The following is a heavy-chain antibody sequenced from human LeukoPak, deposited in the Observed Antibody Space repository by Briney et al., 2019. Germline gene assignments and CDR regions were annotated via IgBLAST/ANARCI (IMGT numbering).Heavy chain of an antibody. CDR1: GFTVSSDY. J-gene: IGHJ4*02. V-gene: IGHV3-53*01. D-gene: IGHD3-3*01. Sequence: PGGSLRLSCAASGFTVSSDYMSWVRQAPGKGLEWVSLINSGGRIYYADSVKGRFTISRDNSQNTLHLQMNRLRVEDTAVYYCARAAIDNNFGFGYWGQGTLVTVSS. CDR2: INSGGRI. CDR3: ARAAIDNNFGFGY.